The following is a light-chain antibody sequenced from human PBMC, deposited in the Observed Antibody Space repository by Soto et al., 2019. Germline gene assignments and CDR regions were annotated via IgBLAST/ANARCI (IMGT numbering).Light chain of an antibody. CDR1: SSDVGGYNY. Sequence: QSALTQPRSVSGSPGQLVTISCTGTSSDVGGYNYVSWHQQHPGKAPKLMIYDVTKRPSGVPDRFSGSKSGNTASLTISGLQAEDEADYYCCSYAGSYSLVFGGGTKLTVL. CDR3: CSYAGSYSLV. CDR2: DVT. V-gene: IGLV2-11*01. J-gene: IGLJ2*01.